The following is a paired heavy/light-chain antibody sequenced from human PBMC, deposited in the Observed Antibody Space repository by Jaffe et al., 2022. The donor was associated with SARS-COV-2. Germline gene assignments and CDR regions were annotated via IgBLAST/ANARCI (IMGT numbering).Heavy chain of an antibody. CDR2: MHHSGST. CDR3: ARAYGTKPAFDI. J-gene: IGHJ3*02. V-gene: IGHV4-38-2*02. D-gene: IGHD1-1*01. Sequence: QVQLQESGPGLVKPSETLSLTCSVSGYSIRGGYYWGWIRQPPGKGLEWIGSMHHSGSTYYNPSLKSRVTISVDTSKNQLSLKLSSVIAADTAVYYCARAYGTKPAFDIWGQGTVVTVSS. CDR1: GYSIRGGYY.
Light chain of an antibody. CDR1: SSNVGSNT. Sequence: QSVLTQPPSASGTPGQRVTISCSGSSSNVGSNTVNWYQQLPGTAPKLLIYSNNQRPSGVPDRFSGSKSGTSASLAISGLQSEDEAAYYCAAWDDSLNGAVFGGGTQLTVL. CDR3: AAWDDSLNGAV. V-gene: IGLV1-44*01. J-gene: IGLJ7*01. CDR2: SNN.